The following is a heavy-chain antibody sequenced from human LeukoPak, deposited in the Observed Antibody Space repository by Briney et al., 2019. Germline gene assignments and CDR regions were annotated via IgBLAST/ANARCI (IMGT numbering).Heavy chain of an antibody. CDR2: ISWDGGRT. Sequence: GGSLRLSRAASGFTFDDYTMHWVRQAPGKGLEWVSLISWDGGRTDYADSVKGRFNISRDNNKNSLYLQMNSLRTEDTALYYCAKDMGSSSSSWWSFDYWGQGTPVTVSS. J-gene: IGHJ4*02. D-gene: IGHD6-13*01. V-gene: IGHV3-43*01. CDR3: AKDMGSSSSSWWSFDY. CDR1: GFTFDDYT.